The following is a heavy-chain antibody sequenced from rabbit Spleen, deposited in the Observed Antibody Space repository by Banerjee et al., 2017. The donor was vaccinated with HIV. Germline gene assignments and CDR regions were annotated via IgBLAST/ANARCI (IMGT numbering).Heavy chain of an antibody. J-gene: IGHJ6*01. CDR3: ARDLVGVIGWNFYL. CDR1: GFSFISGYY. V-gene: IGHV1S45*01. D-gene: IGHD1-1*01. CDR2: IAAGSGGTT. Sequence: QEQLEESGGGLVKPEGSLTLTCTASGFSFISGYYMCWVRQAPGKGLGWIACIAAGSGGTTYYANWAKGRFTISRTSSTTVTLRMTSLTAADRAAYFCARDLVGVIGWNFYLWGPGTLVTVS.